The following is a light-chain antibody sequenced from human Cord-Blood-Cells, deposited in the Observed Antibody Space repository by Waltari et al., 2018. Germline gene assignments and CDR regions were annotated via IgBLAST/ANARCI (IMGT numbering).Light chain of an antibody. J-gene: IGKJ2*01. V-gene: IGKV3-11*01. Sequence: EIVLTQSPATLSLSPGERATLSCRASQSVSSYLAWYQQKPGQAPRLLIYDASNKATGIPVRFSGSGSGTDFTLTISSLEPEDFAVYYCHQRSNWPHTFGQGTKLEIK. CDR3: HQRSNWPHT. CDR1: QSVSSY. CDR2: DAS.